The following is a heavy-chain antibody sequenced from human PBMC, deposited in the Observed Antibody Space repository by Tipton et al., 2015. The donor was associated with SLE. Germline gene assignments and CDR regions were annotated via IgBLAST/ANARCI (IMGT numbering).Heavy chain of an antibody. CDR1: GFTFSSYA. V-gene: IGHV3-7*01. Sequence: SLRLSCTASGFTFSSYAMSWVRQAPGKGLEWVANIKQDGSEKNYGDSVKGRFTISRDNAKNSVYLQLSSLRAEDTAVYYCAKLSQYNSWGYYYYYMDVWGKGTTVTVSS. D-gene: IGHD6-6*01. CDR3: AKLSQYNSWGYYYYYMDV. CDR2: IKQDGSEK. J-gene: IGHJ6*03.